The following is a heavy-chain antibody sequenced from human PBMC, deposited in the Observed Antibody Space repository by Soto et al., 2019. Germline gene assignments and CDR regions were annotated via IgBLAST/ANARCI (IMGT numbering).Heavy chain of an antibody. CDR1: GFTFSSYA. D-gene: IGHD4-4*01. Sequence: QVQLVESGGGVVQPGRSLRLSCAASGFTFSSYAMHWVRQAPGKGLEWLAVISYDGSNKYYADSVKGRFTISRDNSKNTLYLQMNRLRAEDTAVYYCARPLWRDDYNWGYFDLWGRGTLVTVSS. J-gene: IGHJ2*01. CDR2: ISYDGSNK. V-gene: IGHV3-30-3*01. CDR3: ARPLWRDDYNWGYFDL.